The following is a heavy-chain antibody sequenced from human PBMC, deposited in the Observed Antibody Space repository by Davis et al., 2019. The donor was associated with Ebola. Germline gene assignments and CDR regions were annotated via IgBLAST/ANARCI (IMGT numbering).Heavy chain of an antibody. D-gene: IGHD3-3*01. J-gene: IGHJ6*02. CDR1: VCTLSSYL. Sequence: AASVTVSCMSSVCTLSSYLISWVRQAPGQGLEWMGRIIPILGIANYAQKFQGRVTMTRDKSTSTVYMELSSLSSEDTAVYYCAGPSNYDFWSGSRYYYYGMDVWGQGTTVTVSS. V-gene: IGHV1-69*02. CDR2: IIPILGIA. CDR3: AGPSNYDFWSGSRYYYYGMDV.